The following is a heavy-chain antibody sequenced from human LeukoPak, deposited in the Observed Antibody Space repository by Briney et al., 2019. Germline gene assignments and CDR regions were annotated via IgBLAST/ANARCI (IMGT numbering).Heavy chain of an antibody. J-gene: IGHJ4*02. Sequence: GGSVRLSCAASGFSFSSYWMSWVRQAPGKWLEWVADIRQDGSEKYYVDSVKGRFTISRDNRKNSLYLQMDSLRAEDTAVYYCARGTIADRYLFDNWGQGTLVTVSS. D-gene: IGHD6-6*01. CDR2: IRQDGSEK. CDR3: ARGTIADRYLFDN. CDR1: GFSFSSYW. V-gene: IGHV3-7*01.